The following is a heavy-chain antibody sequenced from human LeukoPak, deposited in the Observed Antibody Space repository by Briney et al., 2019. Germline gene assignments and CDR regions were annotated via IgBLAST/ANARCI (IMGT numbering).Heavy chain of an antibody. D-gene: IGHD3-22*01. J-gene: IGHJ1*01. CDR2: IYYSGST. V-gene: IGHV4-30-4*08. CDR1: GGSISSGDYY. CDR3: ARRRYYDSTGYFE. Sequence: PSEILSLTCTVSGGSISSGDYYWSWIRQPPGKGLEWIGYIYYSGSTYYNPSLKSRVFISIDTSKNYFSLNLNFVTAADTAVYYCARRRYYDSTGYFEWGRGSLVTVSS.